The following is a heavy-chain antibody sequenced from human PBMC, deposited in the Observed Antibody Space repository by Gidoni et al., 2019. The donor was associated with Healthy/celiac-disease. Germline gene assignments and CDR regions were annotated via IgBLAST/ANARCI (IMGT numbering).Heavy chain of an antibody. CDR2: IYTSGST. D-gene: IGHD3-22*01. CDR3: ARDLEVYYDSSGRRSSWYFDL. CDR1: GGSISSYY. Sequence: QVQLQESGPGLVKPSETLSLTCTVSGGSISSYYWSWIRQPAGKGLEWIGRIYTSGSTNYNPSLQSRVTMSVATSKNQFSLKLSSVTAADTAVYYCARDLEVYYDSSGRRSSWYFDLWGRGTLVTVSS. V-gene: IGHV4-4*07. J-gene: IGHJ2*01.